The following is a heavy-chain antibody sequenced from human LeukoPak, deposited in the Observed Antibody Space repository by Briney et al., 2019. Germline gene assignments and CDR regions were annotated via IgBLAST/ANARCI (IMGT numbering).Heavy chain of an antibody. CDR2: IIPILGIA. J-gene: IGHJ4*02. V-gene: IGHV1-69*04. CDR3: AKDLRPQIPYGESPRGTAPMGY. Sequence: SVKVSCKASGGTFSSYAISWVRQAPGQGLEWMGRIIPILGIANYAQKFRGRVTITADKSTSTAYMELSSLRSEDTAVYYCAKDLRPQIPYGESPRGTAPMGYWGQGALVTVSS. CDR1: GGTFSSYA. D-gene: IGHD4-17*01.